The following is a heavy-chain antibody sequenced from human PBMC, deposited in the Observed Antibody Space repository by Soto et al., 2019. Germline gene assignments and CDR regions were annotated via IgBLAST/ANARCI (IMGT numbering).Heavy chain of an antibody. V-gene: IGHV4-34*01. J-gene: IGHJ4*02. Sequence: SETLSLTCAVYGGSFSGYYWSWIRQPPGKGLEWIGEINHSGSTNYNPSLKSRVTISVDTSKNQFSLKLSSVTAADTAVYYCARGRVTMVRGVITPPRGPPAGFDYWGQGTLVTVSS. D-gene: IGHD3-10*01. CDR1: GGSFSGYY. CDR3: ARGRVTMVRGVITPPRGPPAGFDY. CDR2: INHSGST.